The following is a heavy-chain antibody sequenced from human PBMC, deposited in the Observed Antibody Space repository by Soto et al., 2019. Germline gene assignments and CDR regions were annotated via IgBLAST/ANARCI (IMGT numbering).Heavy chain of an antibody. J-gene: IGHJ6*03. CDR3: ARTMVRGVMTLQHYYYMDV. Sequence: QVQLVESGGGLVKPGGSLRLSCAASGFTFSDYYMSWVRQAPGKGLEWVSYISSSGSTIYYADSVKGRFTISRDNAKNSLYLQMNSLRAEDTAVYYCARTMVRGVMTLQHYYYMDVWGKGTTVTVSS. CDR1: GFTFSDYY. D-gene: IGHD3-10*01. V-gene: IGHV3-11*01. CDR2: ISSSGSTI.